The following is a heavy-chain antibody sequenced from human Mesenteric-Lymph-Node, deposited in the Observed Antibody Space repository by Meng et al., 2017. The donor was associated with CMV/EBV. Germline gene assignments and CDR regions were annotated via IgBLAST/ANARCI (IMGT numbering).Heavy chain of an antibody. CDR2: ISSSGNTI. Sequence: FSDNYMNWIRQGPGKGMEWVSRISSSGNTIYYADSVKDRCTITRDNDKNSLLLQMTSLRVEDTAVYYCARDFEPTHYYGSGSYFYGYWGQGTLVTVSS. D-gene: IGHD3-10*01. J-gene: IGHJ4*02. CDR3: ARDFEPTHYYGSGSYFYGY. V-gene: IGHV3-11*01. CDR1: FSDNY.